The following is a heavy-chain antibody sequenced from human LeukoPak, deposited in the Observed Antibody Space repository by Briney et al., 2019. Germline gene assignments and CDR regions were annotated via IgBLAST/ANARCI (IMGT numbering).Heavy chain of an antibody. J-gene: IGHJ4*02. CDR2: ISSTSSTI. D-gene: IGHD2-15*01. CDR1: GFTFSSYS. CDR3: VRDAEDIRHNYFDY. Sequence: GGSLRLSCAASGFTFSSYSMNWVRQAPGKGLQWVSYISSTSSTIYYADSVKGRFTISRDNGKNTLFLQMSSLTTEDTALYYCVRDAEDIRHNYFDYWGQGTRVTVSS. V-gene: IGHV3-48*04.